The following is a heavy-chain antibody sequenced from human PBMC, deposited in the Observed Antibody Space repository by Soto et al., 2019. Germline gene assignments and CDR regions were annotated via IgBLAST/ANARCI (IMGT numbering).Heavy chain of an antibody. CDR1: GFTFSSYR. CDR2: ISSSSSTI. D-gene: IGHD3-3*01. J-gene: IGHJ4*02. Sequence: GGSLRLSCAASGFTFSSYRMNWVRQAPGKGLEWVSYISSSSSTIYYADSVKGRFTISRDNAKNSLYLQMNSLRDEDTAVYSCAREYYDFWSGYYDYWGQGTLVTVSS. V-gene: IGHV3-48*02. CDR3: AREYYDFWSGYYDY.